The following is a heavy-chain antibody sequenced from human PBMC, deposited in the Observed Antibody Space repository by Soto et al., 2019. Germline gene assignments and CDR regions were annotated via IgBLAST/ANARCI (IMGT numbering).Heavy chain of an antibody. CDR1: GDSVSSNSAA. CDR3: ARDRLSGIAVAVNFDY. Sequence: SQTLSLTCAISGDSVSSNSAAWNWIRQSPSRGLEWLGRTYYRSKWYNDYAVSVKSRITINPDTSKNQFSLQLNSVTPEDTAVYYCARDRLSGIAVAVNFDYWGQGTLVTVSS. D-gene: IGHD6-19*01. V-gene: IGHV6-1*01. J-gene: IGHJ4*02. CDR2: TYYRSKWYN.